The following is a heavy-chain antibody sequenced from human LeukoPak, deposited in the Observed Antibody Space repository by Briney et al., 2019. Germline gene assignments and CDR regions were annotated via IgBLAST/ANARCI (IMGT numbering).Heavy chain of an antibody. D-gene: IGHD3-16*01. CDR1: GGTFSSYA. V-gene: IGHV1-69*04. CDR2: IIPILGIA. Sequence: ASVKVSCKASGGTFSSYAISRVRQAPGQGLEWMGRIIPILGIANYAQKFQGRVTITADKSTSTAYMELSSLRSEDTAVYYCARLRLGELFVDYWGQGTLVTVSS. CDR3: ARLRLGELFVDY. J-gene: IGHJ4*02.